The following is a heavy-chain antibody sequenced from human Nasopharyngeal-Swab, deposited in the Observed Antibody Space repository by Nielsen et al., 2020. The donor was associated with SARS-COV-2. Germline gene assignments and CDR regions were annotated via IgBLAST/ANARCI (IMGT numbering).Heavy chain of an antibody. CDR2: IYWDDDK. J-gene: IGHJ4*02. V-gene: IGHV2-5*02. CDR1: GFSLSTSGVG. D-gene: IGHD1-26*01. Sequence: SGPTLVKPTQTVTLTCTFSGFSLSTSGVGVGWSRQPPGKALEWLALIYWDDDKRYSPSLKSRLTITKDTSKNQVVLTMTNMDPVDTATYYCAHRRGVWGYFDYWGQGTLVTVSS. CDR3: AHRRGVWGYFDY.